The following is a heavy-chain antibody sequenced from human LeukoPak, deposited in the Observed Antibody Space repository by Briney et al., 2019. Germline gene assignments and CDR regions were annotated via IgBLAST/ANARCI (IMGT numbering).Heavy chain of an antibody. V-gene: IGHV3-7*03. J-gene: IGHJ5*02. CDR2: IKKDGSQK. Sequence: GGSLRLSCVASGFTFSDKCMSWVRQAPGKGPEWVASIKKDGSQKYYVDSVKGRFTISRDNAQNSLYLQMNSLRVEDTAIYSCARVGWELLNLHFDPWGQGTLVTVSS. CDR1: GFTFSDKC. CDR3: ARVGWELLNLHFDP. D-gene: IGHD1-26*01.